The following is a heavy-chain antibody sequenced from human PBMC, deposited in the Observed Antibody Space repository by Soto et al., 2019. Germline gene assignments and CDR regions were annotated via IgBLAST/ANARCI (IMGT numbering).Heavy chain of an antibody. V-gene: IGHV3-11*01. Sequence: PGGSLRLSCAASGFTFSDYYMSWIRQAPGKGLEWVSYISSSGSTIYYADSVKGRFTISRDNAKNSLYLQMNSLRAEDTAVYYCARPPYCYDMEEIFDIWGQGTMVTVSS. CDR2: ISSSGSTI. CDR3: ARPPYCYDMEEIFDI. CDR1: GFTFSDYY. D-gene: IGHD3-22*01. J-gene: IGHJ3*02.